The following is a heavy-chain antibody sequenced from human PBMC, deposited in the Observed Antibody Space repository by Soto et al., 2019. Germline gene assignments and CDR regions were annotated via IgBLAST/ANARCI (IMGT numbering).Heavy chain of an antibody. CDR1: GYTFSSYA. Sequence: QVQLVQSGAEVKKPGASVKVSCKASGYTFSSYAVQWVRQAPGQSLEWIGWIHAGNGDTKYSQKFQGRVTLTRDTSANTAYMALSSLRSEDTAVYYCARVPRYTSDIVEVPAVMFDDWFVPWGQGTLVTVSS. V-gene: IGHV1-3*01. CDR3: ARVPRYTSDIVEVPAVMFDDWFVP. CDR2: IHAGNGDT. D-gene: IGHD2-2*01. J-gene: IGHJ5*02.